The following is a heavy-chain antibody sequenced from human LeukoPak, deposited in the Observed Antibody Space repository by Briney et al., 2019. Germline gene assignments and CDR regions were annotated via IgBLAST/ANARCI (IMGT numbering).Heavy chain of an antibody. Sequence: PGGSLRLSCAASGFTLSNYWMHWVRQAPGKWLVWVSRLHSDGTSTSYADSVRGRFTISRDNARNTLYLQMNTLRAEDTAVYYCARSGWPYYFDYWGQGTLVTVSS. D-gene: IGHD6-25*01. V-gene: IGHV3-74*01. CDR2: LHSDGTST. J-gene: IGHJ4*02. CDR1: GFTLSNYW. CDR3: ARSGWPYYFDY.